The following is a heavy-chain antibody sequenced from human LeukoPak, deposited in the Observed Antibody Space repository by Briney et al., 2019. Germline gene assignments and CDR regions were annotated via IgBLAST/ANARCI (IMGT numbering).Heavy chain of an antibody. CDR2: IRYDGSNK. Sequence: GGSLRLSCAASGFTFSSYGMHWVRQAPGKGLEWVAFIRYDGSNKYYADSVKGRFTISRDNSKNTLYLQMNSLRAEDTAVYYCAKDEYYDTLTGYVDVWGKGTTVTISS. V-gene: IGHV3-30*02. J-gene: IGHJ6*04. CDR3: AKDEYYDTLTGYVDV. D-gene: IGHD3-9*01. CDR1: GFTFSSYG.